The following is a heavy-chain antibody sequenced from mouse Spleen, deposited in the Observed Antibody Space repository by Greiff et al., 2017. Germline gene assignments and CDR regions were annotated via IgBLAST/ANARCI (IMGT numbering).Heavy chain of an antibody. CDR3: APLYYGNHEGFAY. Sequence: EVQLQQSGPELVKPGASVKMSCKASGYTFTDYNMHWVKQSHGKSLEWIGYINPNNGGTSYNQKFKGKATLTVNKSSSTAYMELRSLTSEDSAVYYCAPLYYGNHEGFAYWGQGTLVTVSA. J-gene: IGHJ3*01. D-gene: IGHD2-1*01. CDR2: INPNNGGT. V-gene: IGHV1-22*01. CDR1: GYTFTDYN.